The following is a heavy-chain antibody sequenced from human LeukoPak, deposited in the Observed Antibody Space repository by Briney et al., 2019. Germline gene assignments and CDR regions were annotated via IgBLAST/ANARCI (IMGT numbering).Heavy chain of an antibody. CDR2: IYASGGT. D-gene: IGHD2-15*01. J-gene: IGHJ4*02. CDR3: ARQGPGGRSFDY. V-gene: IGHV4-61*05. CDR1: GGSISSSSYY. Sequence: SETLSLTCTVSGGSISSSSYYWGWIRQPPGNGLEWIGYIYASGGTNYNPSLRSRVTISVDTSKNQFSLKLSSVTAADTAVYYCARQGPGGRSFDYWGQGTLVTVSS.